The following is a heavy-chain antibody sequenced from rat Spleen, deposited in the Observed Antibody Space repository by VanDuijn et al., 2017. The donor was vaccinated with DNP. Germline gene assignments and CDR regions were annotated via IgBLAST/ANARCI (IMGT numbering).Heavy chain of an antibody. CDR3: ATRDYGPRLY. CDR1: GFSFSDYA. J-gene: IGHJ2*01. V-gene: IGHV5S10*01. CDR2: IMDDGSGT. D-gene: IGHD1-11*01. Sequence: EVQLVESGGGLVQPGTSLKLSCAASGFSFSDYAMAWVRQSPKKGLEWVGNIMDDGSGTYYRDSVKGRFTISRDNAKSTLYLQMDSLRSEDTATYYWATRDYGPRLYWGQGVMVTVSS.